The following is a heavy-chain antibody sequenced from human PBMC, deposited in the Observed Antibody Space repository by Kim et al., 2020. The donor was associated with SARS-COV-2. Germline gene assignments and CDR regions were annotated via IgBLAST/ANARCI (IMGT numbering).Heavy chain of an antibody. Sequence: ASVKVSCKVSGYTLTELSMHWVRQGPGKGLEWMGGFDPEDGETIYAQKFQGRVTMTEDTSTDTAYMELSSLRSEDTAMYYCATPLYSSSYYFDYWGQGTLVTVSS. J-gene: IGHJ4*02. CDR2: FDPEDGET. CDR1: GYTLTELS. CDR3: ATPLYSSSYYFDY. V-gene: IGHV1-24*01. D-gene: IGHD6-6*01.